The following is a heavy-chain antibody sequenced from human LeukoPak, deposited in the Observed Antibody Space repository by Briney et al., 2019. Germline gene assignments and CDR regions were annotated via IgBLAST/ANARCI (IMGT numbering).Heavy chain of an antibody. V-gene: IGHV3-48*03. CDR3: ARDISPLDY. CDR1: GFRFSSYE. Sequence: GGSLRLSCAASGFRFSSYEMNWVRQAPGKGLEWVSYISSSGSTIYYADSVKGRFTIFRDNAKNSLYLQMNSLRVEDTAVYYCARDISPLDYWGQGTLVTVSS. J-gene: IGHJ4*02. CDR2: ISSSGSTI.